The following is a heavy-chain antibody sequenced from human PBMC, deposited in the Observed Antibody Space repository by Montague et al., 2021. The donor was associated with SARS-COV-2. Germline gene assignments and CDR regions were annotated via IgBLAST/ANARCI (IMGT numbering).Heavy chain of an antibody. Sequence: SETLSLTCIVSGYSISSGYYWGWVRQTPGKGLEWLGFIEYSGSTYYNPSLKTRVTMSLDTSKNQFSLKLTSVTAADTALYYCARDITLGMDVWGRGTRVTVPS. V-gene: IGHV4-38-2*02. CDR3: ARDITLGMDV. CDR1: GYSISSGYY. CDR2: IEYSGST. J-gene: IGHJ6*02.